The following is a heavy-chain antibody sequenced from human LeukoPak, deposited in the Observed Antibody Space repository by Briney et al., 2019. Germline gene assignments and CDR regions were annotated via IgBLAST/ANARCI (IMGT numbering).Heavy chain of an antibody. D-gene: IGHD4-17*01. CDR3: AKLFIGYGDRYGYYFDY. Sequence: GGSLRLSCAASGFTFITDAMSWVRQAPGKGLEWVSAISGSGGSTYYADSVKGRFSISRDNSKNTLYLQMNSLRAEDTAVYYCAKLFIGYGDRYGYYFDYWGQGTLVTVSS. CDR1: GFTFITDA. J-gene: IGHJ4*02. V-gene: IGHV3-23*01. CDR2: ISGSGGST.